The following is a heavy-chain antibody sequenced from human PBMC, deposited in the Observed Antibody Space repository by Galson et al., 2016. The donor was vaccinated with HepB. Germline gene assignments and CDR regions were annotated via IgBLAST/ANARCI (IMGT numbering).Heavy chain of an antibody. CDR3: ARQEVLPAAFRNTDFYGMDV. J-gene: IGHJ6*02. CDR1: GASISSSHW. D-gene: IGHD2-2*01. CDR2: VWHFGST. Sequence: SETLSLTCTISGASISSSHWWSWVRQSPGKGLEFIGEVWHFGSTNYNPSLKSRVTMSVDRSKSQFSLTLRSVTAADAAVYYCARQEVLPAAFRNTDFYGMDVWGQGTTVTVSS. V-gene: IGHV4-4*02.